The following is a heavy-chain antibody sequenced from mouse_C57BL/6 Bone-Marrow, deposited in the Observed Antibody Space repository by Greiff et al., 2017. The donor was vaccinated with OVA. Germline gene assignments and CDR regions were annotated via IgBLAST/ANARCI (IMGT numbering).Heavy chain of an antibody. Sequence: EVHLVESEGGLVQPGSSMKLSCTASGFTFSDYYMAWVRQVPEKGLEWVANINYDGSSTYYLDSLKSRFIISRDNAKNILYMQMSSLKSEDTAAYYCAREGYCGSGADVWGTGTTVTVSS. CDR2: INYDGSST. CDR3: AREGYCGSGADV. J-gene: IGHJ1*03. D-gene: IGHD1-1*01. CDR1: GFTFSDYY. V-gene: IGHV5-16*01.